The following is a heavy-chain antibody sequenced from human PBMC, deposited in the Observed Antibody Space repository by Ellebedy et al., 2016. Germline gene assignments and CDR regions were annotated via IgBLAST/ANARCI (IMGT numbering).Heavy chain of an antibody. J-gene: IGHJ5*02. Sequence: SETLSLTXAVYGGSFSGYYWSWIRQPPGKGLEWIGEINHSGSTNYNPSLKSRVTISVDTSKNQFSLKLSSVTAADTAVYYCARGALLRFLEWSQPGNWFDPWGQGTLVTVSS. CDR3: ARGALLRFLEWSQPGNWFDP. D-gene: IGHD3-3*01. V-gene: IGHV4-34*01. CDR1: GGSFSGYY. CDR2: INHSGST.